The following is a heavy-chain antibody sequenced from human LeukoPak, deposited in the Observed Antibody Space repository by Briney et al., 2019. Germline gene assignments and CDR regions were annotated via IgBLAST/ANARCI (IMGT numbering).Heavy chain of an antibody. J-gene: IGHJ4*02. V-gene: IGHV3-23*01. D-gene: IGHD6-13*01. Sequence: GTLSLTCTVSGDSINSLDLWSWVRQPPGKGLEWVSANSGSGGSTYYADSVKGRFTISRDNSKNTLYLQMNSLRAEDTAVYYCAKARIAGPFFDYWGQGTLVTVSS. CDR1: GDSINSLD. CDR2: NSGSGGST. CDR3: AKARIAGPFFDY.